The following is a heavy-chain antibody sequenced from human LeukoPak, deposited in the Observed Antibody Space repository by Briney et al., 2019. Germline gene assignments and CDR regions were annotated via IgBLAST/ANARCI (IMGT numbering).Heavy chain of an antibody. CDR2: INHSGST. CDR3: ARCPLRYFDWFGRWYFDY. Sequence: SETLSLTCAVYGGSFSGYYWSWIRQPPGKGLGWIGEINHSGSTNYNPSLKSRVTISVDTSKNQFSLKLSSVTAADTAVYYCARCPLRYFDWFGRWYFDYWGQGTLVTVSS. CDR1: GGSFSGYY. V-gene: IGHV4-34*01. J-gene: IGHJ4*02. D-gene: IGHD3-9*01.